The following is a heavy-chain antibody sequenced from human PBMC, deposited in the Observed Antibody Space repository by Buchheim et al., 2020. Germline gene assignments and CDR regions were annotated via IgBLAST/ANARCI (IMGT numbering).Heavy chain of an antibody. CDR2: INPNSGGT. Sequence: QVQLVQSGAEVKKPGASVKVSCKASGYTFTGYYMHWVRQAPGQGLEWMGWINPNSGGTNYAQKFQGRVTMTRDTSISTAYMELSSLRSEDTAVYYCAREGWDIVVVPAAKYYGMDVWGQGTT. CDR1: GYTFTGYY. J-gene: IGHJ6*02. D-gene: IGHD2-2*01. V-gene: IGHV1-2*02. CDR3: AREGWDIVVVPAAKYYGMDV.